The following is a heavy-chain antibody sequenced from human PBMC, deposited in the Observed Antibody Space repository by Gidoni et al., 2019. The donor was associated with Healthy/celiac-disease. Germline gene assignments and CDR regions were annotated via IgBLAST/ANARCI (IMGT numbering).Heavy chain of an antibody. CDR3: ARASLQLEAPDWYYYYYMDV. CDR2: IYYSGST. Sequence: QVQLQESGPGLVKPSQTLSLTCTVSGGSISSGGYYWSWIRQHPGKGLEWIGYIYYSGSTYYNPSLKSRVTISVDTSKNQFSLKLSSVTAADTAVYYCARASLQLEAPDWYYYYYMDVWGKGTTVTVSS. D-gene: IGHD1-1*01. J-gene: IGHJ6*03. V-gene: IGHV4-31*03. CDR1: GGSISSGGYY.